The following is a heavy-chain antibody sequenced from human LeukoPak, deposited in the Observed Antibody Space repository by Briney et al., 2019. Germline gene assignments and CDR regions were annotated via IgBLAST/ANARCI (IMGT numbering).Heavy chain of an antibody. J-gene: IGHJ4*02. D-gene: IGHD3-10*01. CDR3: ARDRGPRTGFMVREAYDY. CDR1: GFTFGSSW. CDR2: INTDGSIT. V-gene: IGHV3-74*01. Sequence: HPGGSLRLSCAASGFTFGSSWIHWVRQAPGKGLVWVSRINTDGSITNYADSVKGRFSISRDNAKNTLYLQMSSLRAEDTAVYYCARDRGPRTGFMVREAYDYWGQGTLVTVSS.